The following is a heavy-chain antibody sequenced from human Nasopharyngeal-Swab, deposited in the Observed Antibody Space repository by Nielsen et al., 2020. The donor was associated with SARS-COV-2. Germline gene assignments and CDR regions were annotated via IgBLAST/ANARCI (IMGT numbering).Heavy chain of an antibody. CDR3: ARELAAAGTGGN. CDR1: GFTFSSYG. CDR2: IWYDGSNK. D-gene: IGHD6-13*01. V-gene: IGHV3-33*01. Sequence: GVSLRLSCAASGFTFSSYGMHWVRQAPGKGLEWVAVIWYDGSNKYYADSVKGRFTISRDNSKNTLYLQMNSLRAEDTAVYYCARELAAAGTGGNWGQGTLVTVSS. J-gene: IGHJ4*02.